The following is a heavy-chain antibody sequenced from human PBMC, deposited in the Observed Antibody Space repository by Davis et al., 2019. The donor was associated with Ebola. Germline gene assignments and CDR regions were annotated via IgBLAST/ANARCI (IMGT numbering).Heavy chain of an antibody. CDR3: ARGLEYGAFDI. D-gene: IGHD1-1*01. V-gene: IGHV1-2*02. J-gene: IGHJ3*02. Sequence: ASVKVSCKASGYTFTGSYIHWVRQAPGQGLEWMGWMNPNSGGTNYAQKFQGRVTMTRDTSISTAYMELTRLRSDDTDETAVYYCARGLEYGAFDIWGQGTMVTVSS. CDR2: MNPNSGGT. CDR1: GYTFTGSY.